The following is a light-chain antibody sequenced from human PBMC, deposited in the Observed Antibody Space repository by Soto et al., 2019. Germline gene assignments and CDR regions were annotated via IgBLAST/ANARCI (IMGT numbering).Light chain of an antibody. CDR2: GAS. J-gene: IGKJ5*01. CDR3: QQYGSSPAIT. CDR1: QSVSSSY. V-gene: IGKV3-20*01. Sequence: EIVLTQSPGTLSLSPCDRATLSCRPSQSVSSSYLAWYQQKPGQAPRLLIYGASSRATGIPDRFSGSGSGTDFTLTISRLEPEDFAVYYCQQYGSSPAITFGQGTRLEIK.